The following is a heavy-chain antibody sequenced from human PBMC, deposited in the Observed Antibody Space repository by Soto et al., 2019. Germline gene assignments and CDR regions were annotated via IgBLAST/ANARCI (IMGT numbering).Heavy chain of an antibody. D-gene: IGHD3-22*01. J-gene: IGHJ4*02. CDR3: ARTNYYDSSGYFY. V-gene: IGHV4-34*01. Sequence: SETLSLTCAVYGGSFSGYYWSWIRQPPGKGLEWIGEINHSGSTNYNPSLKSRVTISVDTSKNQFSLKLSSVTAADTTVYYCARTNYYDSSGYFYWGQGTLVTVSS. CDR1: GGSFSGYY. CDR2: INHSGST.